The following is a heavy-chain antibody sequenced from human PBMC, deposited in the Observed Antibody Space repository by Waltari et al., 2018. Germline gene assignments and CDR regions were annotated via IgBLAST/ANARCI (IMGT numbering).Heavy chain of an antibody. Sequence: QLLESGGGWRQAGGSLRLSCAASGFTFSNHAMSWVRQGPGKGPEWVSGITSGGGDTYYTDSVRGRFTISRDNSKNTVYLQMNSLRHEDTAVYYCAKEIYRIGRPCFDYWGQGVRVTVSS. CDR2: ITSGGGDT. CDR1: GFTFSNHA. V-gene: IGHV3-23*01. D-gene: IGHD6-19*01. J-gene: IGHJ4*02. CDR3: AKEIYRIGRPCFDY.